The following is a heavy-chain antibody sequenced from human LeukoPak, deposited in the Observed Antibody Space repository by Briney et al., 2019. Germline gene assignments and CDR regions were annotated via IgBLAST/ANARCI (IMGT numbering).Heavy chain of an antibody. J-gene: IGHJ5*02. CDR1: GGSFSGYY. V-gene: IGHV4-34*01. CDR2: INHSGST. Sequence: SETLSLTCAVYGGSFSGYYWSWIRQPPGKGLEWIGEINHSGSTNYNPSLKSRVTISVDTSKNQFSLKLSSVTAAGTAVYYCARGQWLGWFDPWGQGTLVTVSS. CDR3: ARGQWLGWFDP. D-gene: IGHD6-19*01.